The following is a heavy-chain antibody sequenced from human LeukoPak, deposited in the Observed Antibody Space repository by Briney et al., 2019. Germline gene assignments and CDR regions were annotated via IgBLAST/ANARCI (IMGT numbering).Heavy chain of an antibody. CDR1: GFTVSSNY. D-gene: IGHD6-13*01. Sequence: GGSLRLSCAASGFTVSSNYMSWVRQAPGEGLEWVSVIYSGGSTYYADSVKGRFTISRDSSKNTLYLQMNSLRAEDTAVYYCARERDSSSRDAFDIWGQGTMVTVSS. CDR2: IYSGGST. CDR3: ARERDSSSRDAFDI. V-gene: IGHV3-53*01. J-gene: IGHJ3*02.